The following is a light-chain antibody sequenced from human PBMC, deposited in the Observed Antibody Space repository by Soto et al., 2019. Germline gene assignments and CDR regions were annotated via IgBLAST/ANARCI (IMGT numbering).Light chain of an antibody. CDR1: QSVLYSSNNKNY. J-gene: IGKJ2*02. V-gene: IGKV4-1*01. Sequence: DIVMTKSPESLAVALGERATINCNSSQSVLYSSNNKNYLAWYQQKPGQPPKLLIYWASTRESGVPDRFRGSGSGTDFTLTISSLQAEDVAVYYCQQYYSTPRTFGQGTKLEIK. CDR3: QQYYSTPRT. CDR2: WAS.